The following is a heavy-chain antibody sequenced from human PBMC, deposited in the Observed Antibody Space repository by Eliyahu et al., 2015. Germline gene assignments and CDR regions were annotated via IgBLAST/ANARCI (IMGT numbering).Heavy chain of an antibody. J-gene: IGHJ6*02. CDR1: GGSFSGYY. D-gene: IGHD2-2*01. CDR2: IXHSGSX. V-gene: IGHV4-34*02. CDR3: ARGLYCSSTGCYFHYYYGMDV. Sequence: QVQLQQWGAGLLKPSETLSLTCXVYGGSFSGYYWXXIRQPPGKGLEWIGEIXHSGSXNYNPSLKSXVTISVDTSXNQFSLRLSSMTAADTAVYYCARGLYCSSTGCYFHYYYGMDVWGQGTTVTVSS.